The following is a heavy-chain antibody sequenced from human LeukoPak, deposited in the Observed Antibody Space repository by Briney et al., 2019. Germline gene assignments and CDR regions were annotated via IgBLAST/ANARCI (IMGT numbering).Heavy chain of an antibody. D-gene: IGHD7-27*01. V-gene: IGHV1-2*02. J-gene: IGHJ4*02. CDR1: GYTFTSYG. CDR2: INPNSGGT. Sequence: ASVKVSCKASGYTFTSYGISWVRQAPGQGLEWMGWINPNSGGTNYAQKFQGRVTMTRDTSISTAYMELSRLRSDDTAVYYCARDFNWEIDYWGQGTLVTVSS. CDR3: ARDFNWEIDY.